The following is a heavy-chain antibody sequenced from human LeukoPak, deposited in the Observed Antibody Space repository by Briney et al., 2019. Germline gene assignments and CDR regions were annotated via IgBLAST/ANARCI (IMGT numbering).Heavy chain of an antibody. CDR1: GGSISSYY. CDR2: IYYSGST. J-gene: IGHJ3*02. D-gene: IGHD6-13*01. CDR3: ARQGSSWYFDAFDI. Sequence: SETLSLTCTVSGGSISSYYWSWIRQPPGKGLEWVGYIYYSGSTNYNPSLKSRVTISVDTSKNQFSLKLSSVTAADTAVYYCARQGSSWYFDAFDIWAKGQWSPSLQ. V-gene: IGHV4-59*08.